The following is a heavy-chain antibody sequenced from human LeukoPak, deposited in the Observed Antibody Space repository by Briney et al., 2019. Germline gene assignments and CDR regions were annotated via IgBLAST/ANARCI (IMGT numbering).Heavy chain of an antibody. D-gene: IGHD6-19*01. CDR3: TKATRWLAFDH. J-gene: IGHJ4*02. CDR1: GGSITTHF. CDR2: IYYSGTT. Sequence: PSETLSLTCTVSGGSITTHFWSWIRQPPGKGLEWIGNIYYSGTTNYNPSLKSGVTISMDTSNNQLSLQLTSVTAADTAVYYCTKATRWLAFDHWGRGILVTVSS. V-gene: IGHV4-59*11.